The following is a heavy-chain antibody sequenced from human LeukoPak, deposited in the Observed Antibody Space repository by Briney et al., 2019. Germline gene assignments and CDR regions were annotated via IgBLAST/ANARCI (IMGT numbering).Heavy chain of an antibody. V-gene: IGHV3-9*01. D-gene: IGHD6-13*01. Sequence: GGSLRLSCAASGFTFDDYAMHWVRQAPGKGLEWVSGISWNSGSIGYADSVKGRFTISRDNAKNSLYLQMNSLRAEDTALYYCAKGIAAAGTTLIHYWGQGTLVTVSS. CDR3: AKGIAAAGTTLIHY. J-gene: IGHJ4*02. CDR1: GFTFDDYA. CDR2: ISWNSGSI.